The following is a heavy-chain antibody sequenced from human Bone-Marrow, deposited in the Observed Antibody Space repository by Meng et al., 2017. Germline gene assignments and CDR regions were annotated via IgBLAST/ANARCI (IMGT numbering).Heavy chain of an antibody. Sequence: SQTRSLTCAISGDSVSSNSAAWNWIRQSPSRGLEWLGRTYYRSKWYNDYAVSVKSRITINPDTSKNQFSLQLNSVTPEDTAVYYCARDLTYSSGWQDAFDIWGQGTMVTVSS. V-gene: IGHV6-1*01. D-gene: IGHD6-19*01. J-gene: IGHJ3*02. CDR1: GDSVSSNSAA. CDR2: TYYRSKWYN. CDR3: ARDLTYSSGWQDAFDI.